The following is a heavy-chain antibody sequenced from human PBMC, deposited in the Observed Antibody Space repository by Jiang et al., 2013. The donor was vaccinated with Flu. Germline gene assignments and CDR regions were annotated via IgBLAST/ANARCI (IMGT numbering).Heavy chain of an antibody. J-gene: IGHJ3*02. CDR3: ARGSDNRSGLDAFHI. Sequence: GSVRGRFTITRDNAQNSLYLQMNSLRAEDTAVYYCARGSDNRSGLDAFHIWGQGTMVTVSS. V-gene: IGHV3-7*01. D-gene: IGHD3-3*01.